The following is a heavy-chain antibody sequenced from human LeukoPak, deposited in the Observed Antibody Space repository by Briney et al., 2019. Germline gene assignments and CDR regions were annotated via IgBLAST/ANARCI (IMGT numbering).Heavy chain of an antibody. Sequence: ASVKVSCKASGYTFTSYDINWVRQATGQGLEWMGWMNPNSGYTGYAQKFQGRVTMTRNTSISTAYMELSSLRSEDTAVYYCARGGDIVVVVAATKEDWFDPWGRGTLVTVS. J-gene: IGHJ5*02. V-gene: IGHV1-8*01. CDR2: MNPNSGYT. CDR1: GYTFTSYD. CDR3: ARGGDIVVVVAATKEDWFDP. D-gene: IGHD2-15*01.